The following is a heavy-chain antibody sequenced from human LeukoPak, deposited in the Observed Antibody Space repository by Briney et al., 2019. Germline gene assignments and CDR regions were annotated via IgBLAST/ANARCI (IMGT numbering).Heavy chain of an antibody. CDR2: IYYSGST. V-gene: IGHV4-39*07. CDR1: GGSISSSSYY. D-gene: IGHD3-22*01. Sequence: PSETLSLTCTVSGGSISSSSYYWGWIRQPPGKGLEWIGSIYYSGSTYSNPSLKSRVTISVDTSKNQFSRELSSVTAADTAVYYCAIPPPYYYDSSSYFLPFKPPVIHAFDIWGQGTMVTVSS. J-gene: IGHJ3*02. CDR3: AIPPPYYYDSSSYFLPFKPPVIHAFDI.